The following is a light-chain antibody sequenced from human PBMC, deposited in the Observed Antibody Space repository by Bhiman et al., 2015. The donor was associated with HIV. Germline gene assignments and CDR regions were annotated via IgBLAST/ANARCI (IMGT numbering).Light chain of an antibody. CDR2: QDT. CDR1: KLGYKY. Sequence: SYELTQPPSVSVSPGQTASITCSGDKLGYKYACWYQQKPGQSPVLVIYQDTKRPSGIPERFSGSNSGNTATLTISGTQAMDEADYYCCSYAGSYTSVVFGGGTKLTVL. J-gene: IGLJ2*01. CDR3: CSYAGSYTSVV. V-gene: IGLV3-1*01.